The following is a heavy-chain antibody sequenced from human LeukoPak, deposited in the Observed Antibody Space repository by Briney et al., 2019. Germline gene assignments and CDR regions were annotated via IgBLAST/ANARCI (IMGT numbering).Heavy chain of an antibody. V-gene: IGHV3-74*01. D-gene: IGHD6-19*01. CDR1: GFTFSSYW. CDR3: ARVGSGWLGGGAYYFDY. J-gene: IGHJ4*02. CDR2: INSDGSST. Sequence: GGSLRLSCAASGFTFSSYWMHWVRQAPGKWLVWVSRINSDGSSTSYADSVKGRFTISRDNAKHTLYLQMNRPRAEDTAVDYCARVGSGWLGGGAYYFDYWGQGTLVTVSS.